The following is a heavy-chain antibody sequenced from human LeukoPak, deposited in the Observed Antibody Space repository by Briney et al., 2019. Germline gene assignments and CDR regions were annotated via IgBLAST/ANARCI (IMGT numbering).Heavy chain of an antibody. Sequence: SETLSLTCAVYGGSFSGYYWSWIRQPPGKGLEWIGEINHSGSTNYNPSLKSRVTISVDTSKNQFSLKLSSVTAADTAVYYCARDDCSGGSCYPGSWFDPWGLGTLVTVSS. J-gene: IGHJ5*02. D-gene: IGHD2-15*01. V-gene: IGHV4-34*01. CDR3: ARDDCSGGSCYPGSWFDP. CDR2: INHSGST. CDR1: GGSFSGYY.